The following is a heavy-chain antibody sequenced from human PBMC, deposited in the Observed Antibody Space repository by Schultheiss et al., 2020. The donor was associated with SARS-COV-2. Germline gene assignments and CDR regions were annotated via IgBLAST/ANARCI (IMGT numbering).Heavy chain of an antibody. CDR2: IYYSGST. J-gene: IGHJ5*02. Sequence: SETLSLTCAVYGGSFSGYYWGWIRQPPGKGLEWIGYIYYSGSTNYNPSLKSRVTISVDTSKNQFSLKLSSVTAADTAVYYCARDAGHDFWSGHNWFDPWGQGTLVTVSS. CDR3: ARDAGHDFWSGHNWFDP. D-gene: IGHD3-3*01. CDR1: GGSFSGYY. V-gene: IGHV4-59*12.